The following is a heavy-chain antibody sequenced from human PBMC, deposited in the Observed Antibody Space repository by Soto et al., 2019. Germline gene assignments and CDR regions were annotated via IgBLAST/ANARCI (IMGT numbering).Heavy chain of an antibody. CDR1: GGTSSNFV. D-gene: IGHD3-3*01. J-gene: IGHJ6*02. Sequence: QVQLVQSGAEVKKSGSSVKVSCKASGGTSSNFVITWVRQVPGQGLEWLGGILPMFGAVKYAEKFQDRLTINADRSKKTAAMELGSLRSEDTAVYYCARPKRSGYDRGDSYYPTMDVWGHGTTVTVS. V-gene: IGHV1-69*06. CDR3: ARPKRSGYDRGDSYYPTMDV. CDR2: ILPMFGAV.